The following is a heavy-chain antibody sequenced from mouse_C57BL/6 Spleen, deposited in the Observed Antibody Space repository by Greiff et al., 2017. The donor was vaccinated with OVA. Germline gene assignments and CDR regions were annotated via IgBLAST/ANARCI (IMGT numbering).Heavy chain of an antibody. CDR1: GYTFTSYW. V-gene: IGHV1-53*01. CDR2: INPSNGGT. CDR3: ARYGNYEDWYFDV. Sequence: QVQLQQPGTELVKPGASVKLSCKASGYTFTSYWMHWVKQRPGQGLEWIGNINPSNGGTNYNEKFKGKATLTADKSSSTAYMQFSSLTSEDSAIYYCARYGNYEDWYFDVWGTGTTVTVSS. J-gene: IGHJ1*03. D-gene: IGHD2-10*02.